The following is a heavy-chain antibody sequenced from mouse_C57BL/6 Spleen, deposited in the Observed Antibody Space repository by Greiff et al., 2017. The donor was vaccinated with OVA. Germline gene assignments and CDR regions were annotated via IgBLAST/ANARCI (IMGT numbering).Heavy chain of an antibody. V-gene: IGHV14-2*01. Sequence: VQLKESGAELVKPGASVKLSCTASGFNITDYYMHWVKQRTEQGLEWIGRIDPEDGETKYAPKFPGKATITADTSSNTAYLQLSSLTSEDTAVYYCARYWPYFDYWGQGTTLTVSS. CDR1: GFNITDYY. CDR3: ARYWPYFDY. CDR2: IDPEDGET. J-gene: IGHJ2*01. D-gene: IGHD4-1*01.